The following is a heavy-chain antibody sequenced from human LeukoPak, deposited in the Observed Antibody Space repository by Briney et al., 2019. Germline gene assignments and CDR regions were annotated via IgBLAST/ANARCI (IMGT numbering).Heavy chain of an antibody. CDR1: GFTFSSYS. Sequence: SGGSLRLSCAASGFTFSSYSMNWVRQAPGKGLEWVSSISSSSSYIYYADSVKGRFTISRDNAKNSLYLQMNSLRAEDTAVYYCASVGGSGSYPLYFFDYWGQGTLVTVSS. CDR3: ASVGGSGSYPLYFFDY. V-gene: IGHV3-21*01. CDR2: ISSSSSYI. J-gene: IGHJ4*02. D-gene: IGHD3-10*01.